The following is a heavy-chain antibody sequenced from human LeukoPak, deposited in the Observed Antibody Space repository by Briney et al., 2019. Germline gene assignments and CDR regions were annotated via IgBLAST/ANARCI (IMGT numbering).Heavy chain of an antibody. J-gene: IGHJ3*02. D-gene: IGHD7-27*01. CDR2: INPNSGGT. CDR3: ARGRTNWGSDAFDI. V-gene: IGHV1-2*02. Sequence: PGASVKVSCKASGYTFTGYYMHWVRQAPGQGLEWMGWINPNSGGTNYAQKFQGRVTMTRDTSISTAYMELSRLFSDDTAVYYCARGRTNWGSDAFDIWGQGTMVTVSS. CDR1: GYTFTGYY.